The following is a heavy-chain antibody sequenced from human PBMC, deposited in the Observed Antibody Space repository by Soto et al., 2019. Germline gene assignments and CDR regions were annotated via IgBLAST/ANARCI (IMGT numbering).Heavy chain of an antibody. J-gene: IGHJ4*02. Sequence: SGPTLVNPTQTPTPTCTLSCFPLSTSGGGVGWIRQPPGKALEWLALIYWDDDKRYSPSLKSRLTITKDTSKNQVVLTMTNMDPVDTATYYCAHRQVEHEIDYWGQGTLVTVSS. V-gene: IGHV2-5*02. CDR3: AHRQVEHEIDY. CDR2: IYWDDDK. CDR1: CFPLSTSGGG.